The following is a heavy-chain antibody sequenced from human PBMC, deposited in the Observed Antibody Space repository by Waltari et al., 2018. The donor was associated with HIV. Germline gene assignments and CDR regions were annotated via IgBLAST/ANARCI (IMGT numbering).Heavy chain of an antibody. D-gene: IGHD3-16*01. Sequence: QLQESGPGLVKPSQTLSLACTVSGASISSGGYYWSGIRQHPEKGLELIGNIYYSGSTYYNPSLKSRGTLSVDSSKNQFSLKLSSVTAADTAVYSCARGLPPWGNYFDYWGQGTLVTISS. CDR3: ARGLPPWGNYFDY. CDR1: GASISSGGYY. J-gene: IGHJ4*02. V-gene: IGHV4-31*03. CDR2: IYYSGST.